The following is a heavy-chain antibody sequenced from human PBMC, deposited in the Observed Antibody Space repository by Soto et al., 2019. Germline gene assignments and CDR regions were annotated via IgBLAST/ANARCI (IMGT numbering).Heavy chain of an antibody. CDR3: ARDSITLVRGFDDP. CDR2: IKQDGSEK. Sequence: GGSLRLSCAASGFTISSHWMSWVRQAPGKGLEWVANIKQDGSEKYYVDSVKGRFTISRDNAKNSLYLQMNSLRVEDTAIYYCARDSITLVRGFDDPWGQGTLVTVSS. J-gene: IGHJ5*02. V-gene: IGHV3-7*05. D-gene: IGHD3-10*01. CDR1: GFTISSHW.